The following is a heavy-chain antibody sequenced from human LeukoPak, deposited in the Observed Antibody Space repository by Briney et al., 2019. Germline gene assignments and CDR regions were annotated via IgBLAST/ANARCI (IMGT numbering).Heavy chain of an antibody. CDR1: GFNFNTYG. Sequence: GGSLRLSCVASGFNFNTYGMHWVRQAPGKGLEWVAFIPYDGSDKYYADSVKGRFTISRDNSKNTLYLQMNSLRAEDTAVYYCATTGYSSRNYWGQGTLVTVSS. CDR3: ATTGYSSRNY. CDR2: IPYDGSDK. V-gene: IGHV3-30*02. J-gene: IGHJ4*02. D-gene: IGHD6-13*01.